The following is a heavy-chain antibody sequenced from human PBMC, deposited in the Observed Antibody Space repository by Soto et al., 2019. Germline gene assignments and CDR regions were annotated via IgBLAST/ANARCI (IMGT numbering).Heavy chain of an antibody. Sequence: KGLEWVSYISSSSSTIYYADSVKGRFTISRDNAKNSLYLQMNSLRAEDTAVYYCARDSFFREKDGIRDL. CDR2: ISSSSSTI. V-gene: IGHV3-48*01. J-gene: IGHJ2*01. CDR3: ARDSFFREKDGIRDL. D-gene: IGHD3-3*01.